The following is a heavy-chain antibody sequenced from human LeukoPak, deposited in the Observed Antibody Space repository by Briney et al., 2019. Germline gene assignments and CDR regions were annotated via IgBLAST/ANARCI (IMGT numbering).Heavy chain of an antibody. D-gene: IGHD3-22*01. V-gene: IGHV1-24*01. CDR1: GYTLTELS. CDR3: ASVKYYYDSSGYYGELDY. CDR2: FDPEDGET. Sequence: ASVKVSCKVSGYTLTELSMHWVRQAPGKGLEWMGGFDPEDGETIYAQKFQGRVTMTTDTSTSTAYMELRSLRSDDTAVYYCASVKYYYDSSGYYGELDYWGQGTLVTVSS. J-gene: IGHJ4*02.